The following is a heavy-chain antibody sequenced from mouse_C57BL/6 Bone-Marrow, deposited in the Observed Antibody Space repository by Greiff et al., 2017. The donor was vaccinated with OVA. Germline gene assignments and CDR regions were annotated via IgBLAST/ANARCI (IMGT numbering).Heavy chain of an antibody. Sequence: DVKLQESGPGLVKPSQSLSLTCSVTGYSITSGYYWNWIRQFPGNKLEWMGYISYDGSNNYNPSLKNRISITRDTSKNQFFLKLNSVTTEDTATYYCARALFITTVVAKGDAMDYWGQGTSVTVSS. CDR1: GYSITSGYY. J-gene: IGHJ4*01. CDR3: ARALFITTVVAKGDAMDY. V-gene: IGHV3-6*01. CDR2: ISYDGSN. D-gene: IGHD1-1*01.